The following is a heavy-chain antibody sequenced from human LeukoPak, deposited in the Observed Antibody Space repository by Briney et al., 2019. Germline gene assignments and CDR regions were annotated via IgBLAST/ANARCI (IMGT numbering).Heavy chain of an antibody. J-gene: IGHJ4*02. CDR2: IHGDGRTT. Sequence: GGSLRLSCAASGFTFSSYWIHWVRQVPGKGLVWVSRIHGDGRTTTYADSVKGRFNISRDNAKNTLYLQMNSLRAEDTAVYYCARYNGENYHTAFDYWGQGTLVTVSS. CDR1: GFTFSSYW. D-gene: IGHD2-8*01. V-gene: IGHV3-74*01. CDR3: ARYNGENYHTAFDY.